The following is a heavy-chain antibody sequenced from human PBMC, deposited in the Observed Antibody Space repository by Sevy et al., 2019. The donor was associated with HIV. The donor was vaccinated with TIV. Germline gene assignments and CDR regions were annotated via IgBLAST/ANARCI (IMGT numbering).Heavy chain of an antibody. CDR1: GFTFSNAW. CDR3: TTEVGSSSWYDYYFDY. CDR2: FKSKTDGGTT. Sequence: GGSLRLSSAASGFTFSNAWMSWVRQAPGKGLEWIGHFKSKTDGGTTDYAAPVKGRFTISRDDSKNTLFLQMNSLKTEDTAVYYCTTEVGSSSWYDYYFDYWGQGTLVTVSS. D-gene: IGHD6-13*01. J-gene: IGHJ4*02. V-gene: IGHV3-15*01.